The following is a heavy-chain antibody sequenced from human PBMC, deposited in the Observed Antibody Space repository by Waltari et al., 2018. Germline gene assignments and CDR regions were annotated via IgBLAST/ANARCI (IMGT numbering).Heavy chain of an antibody. V-gene: IGHV3-49*04. J-gene: IGHJ4*02. CDR1: GFNFGDPA. D-gene: IGHD3-3*01. CDR3: TRDYDFWSGYPLLDY. CDR2: IRTKTYGGTT. Sequence: EVQLVESGGGLVQPGRSLTLSCFTSGFNFGDPAMIWVRQAPGKGLEWVGYIRTKTYGGTTEYTASVKGRFTISRDDSKTIAYLQMSSLKIEDTAVYYCTRDYDFWSGYPLLDYWGQGTLVTVSS.